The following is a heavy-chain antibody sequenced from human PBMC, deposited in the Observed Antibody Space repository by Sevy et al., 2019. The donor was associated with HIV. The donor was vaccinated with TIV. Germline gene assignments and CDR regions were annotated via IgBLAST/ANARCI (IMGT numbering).Heavy chain of an antibody. CDR3: ARGPRYDSRGVWFVP. CDR1: GFTFSSYA. J-gene: IGHJ5*02. D-gene: IGHD3-3*01. V-gene: IGHV3-30*04. CDR2: ISYDGSNK. Sequence: GGSLRLSCAASGFTFSSYAMHWVRQAPGKGLEWVAVISYDGSNKYYADSVKGRFTISRDNSKNTLYLQMNSLRAEDTAVYYCARGPRYDSRGVWFVPWGQGTLVTVSS.